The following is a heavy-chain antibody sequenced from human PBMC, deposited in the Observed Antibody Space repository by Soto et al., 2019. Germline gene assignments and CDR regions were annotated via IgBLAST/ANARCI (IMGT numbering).Heavy chain of an antibody. CDR3: ARGGYCSSTRCYAFDY. CDR1: GGSFSGYY. CDR2: INHSGST. J-gene: IGHJ4*02. Sequence: QVQLQQWGAGLLKPSETLSLTCDVYGGSFSGYYWSWIRQPPGKGLEWIGEINHSGSTNYNPSLTSLVTISGETSKNQFYLKLSSVTAADTAVDDCARGGYCSSTRCYAFDYWGQGTLFTVS. V-gene: IGHV4-34*01. D-gene: IGHD2-2*01.